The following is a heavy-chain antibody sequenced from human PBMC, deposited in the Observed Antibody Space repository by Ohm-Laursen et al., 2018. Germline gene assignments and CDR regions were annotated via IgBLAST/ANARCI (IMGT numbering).Heavy chain of an antibody. V-gene: IGHV4-59*01. CDR2: IYNSGST. J-gene: IGHJ2*01. D-gene: IGHD3-22*01. Sequence: SETLSLTCAVSGGSISTYYWSWIRQPPGKGLEWIGYIYNSGSTAYNPSLKSRVTISIDTSKNQFSLKLSSVTAADTAVYYCARDRDYDSSGYWYFDLWGRGTLVTVSS. CDR3: ARDRDYDSSGYWYFDL. CDR1: GGSISTYY.